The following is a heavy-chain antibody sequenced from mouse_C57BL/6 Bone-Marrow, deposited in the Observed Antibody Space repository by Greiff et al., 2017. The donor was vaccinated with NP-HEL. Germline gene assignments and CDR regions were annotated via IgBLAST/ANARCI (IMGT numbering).Heavy chain of an antibody. CDR3: AREDYCGRYY. Sequence: QVQLQQPGAELVKPGASVKLSCKASGYTFTSYWMQWVKQRPGQGLEWIGEIDPSDSYTNSNQKFKGKATLTVDTSSSTAYMQLSSLTSDAYAVYYCAREDYCGRYYWGQGNSLTVSS. J-gene: IGHJ2*03. V-gene: IGHV1-50*01. CDR1: GYTFTSYW. CDR2: IDPSDSYT. D-gene: IGHD1-1*01.